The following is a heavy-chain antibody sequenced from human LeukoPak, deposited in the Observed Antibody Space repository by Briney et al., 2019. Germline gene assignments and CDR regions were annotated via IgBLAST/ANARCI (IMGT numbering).Heavy chain of an antibody. J-gene: IGHJ4*02. CDR1: GGSISSSSYY. CDR2: IYYSGST. D-gene: IGHD6-13*01. Sequence: SETLPLTCTVSGGSISSSSYYWGWIRQPPGKGLEWIGSIYYSGSTYYNPSLKSRVTISVDTSKNQFSLKLSSVTAADTAVYYCARSSSSWYLSEFDYWGQGTLVTVSS. CDR3: ARSSSSWYLSEFDY. V-gene: IGHV4-39*07.